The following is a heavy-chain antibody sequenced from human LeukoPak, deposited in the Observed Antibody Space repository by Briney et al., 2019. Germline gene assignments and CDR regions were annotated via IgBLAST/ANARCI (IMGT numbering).Heavy chain of an antibody. CDR1: GFTFSSHG. J-gene: IGHJ4*02. CDR3: ARGYDILTGYQYYFDY. D-gene: IGHD3-9*01. Sequence: GGSLRLSCVASGFTFSSHGMTWVRQAPGKGLEWVSYISSSGSTIYYADSVKGRFTISRDNAKNSLYLQMNSLRAEDTAVYYCARGYDILTGYQYYFDYWGQGTLVTVSS. CDR2: ISSSGSTI. V-gene: IGHV3-48*04.